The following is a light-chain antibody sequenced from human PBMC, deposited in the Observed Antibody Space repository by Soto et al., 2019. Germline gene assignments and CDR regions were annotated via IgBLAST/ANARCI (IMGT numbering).Light chain of an antibody. CDR2: AAS. V-gene: IGKV1-9*01. J-gene: IGKJ1*01. CDR1: QGISSY. Sequence: DIQLTQSPSFLSASVGDRVTITCRASQGISSYLAWYQQKPGKAPKLLIYAASTLQSGVPSRFSGSGSGTEFTLTISSMQHEDFATYYCQQLNSYLWTFGKGTKVEIK. CDR3: QQLNSYLWT.